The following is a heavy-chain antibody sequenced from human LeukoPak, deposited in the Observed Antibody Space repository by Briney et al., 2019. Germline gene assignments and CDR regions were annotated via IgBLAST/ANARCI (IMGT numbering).Heavy chain of an antibody. J-gene: IGHJ5*02. V-gene: IGHV4-34*01. CDR1: GGSFSGYY. CDR2: INHSGST. D-gene: IGHD3-3*01. CDR3: ARTTYYDFWSDYTHGHP. Sequence: SETLSLTCAVYGGSFSGYYWSWIRQPPGKGLEWIGEINHSGSTNYNPSLKSRVTISVDTSKNQFSLKLSSVTAADTAVYYCARTTYYDFWSDYTHGHPWGQGTLVTVSS.